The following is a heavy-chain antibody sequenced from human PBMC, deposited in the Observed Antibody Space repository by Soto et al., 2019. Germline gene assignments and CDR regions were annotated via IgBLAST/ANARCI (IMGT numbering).Heavy chain of an antibody. V-gene: IGHV4-59*01. D-gene: IGHD4-17*01. CDR1: GGSISTDY. J-gene: IGHJ6*02. CDR2: IYDSGST. Sequence: QVQLQESGPGLVKASETLSLTCTVSGGSISTDYWSWIRQPPGKGLEWIGYIYDSGSTNFNPSLKRRVTLSVDTSKNQSSRRLSSVPAADTAVYYCARETSVTTNSCCYAMDVWGPGTTVTVSS. CDR3: ARETSVTTNSCCYAMDV.